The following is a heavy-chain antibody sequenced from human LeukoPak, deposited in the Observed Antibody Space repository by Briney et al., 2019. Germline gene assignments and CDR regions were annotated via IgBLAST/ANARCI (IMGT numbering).Heavy chain of an antibody. Sequence: ASVKVSSKASGYTFTGYYMHWVRQAPGQGLEWMGWINPNSGGTNYAQKFQGRVTMTRDTSISTAYMELSRLRSDDTAVYYCARDLNVVVPAADYFDYWGREPRSPSPQ. D-gene: IGHD2-2*01. CDR1: GYTFTGYY. CDR3: ARDLNVVVPAADYFDY. J-gene: IGHJ4*02. CDR2: INPNSGGT. V-gene: IGHV1-2*02.